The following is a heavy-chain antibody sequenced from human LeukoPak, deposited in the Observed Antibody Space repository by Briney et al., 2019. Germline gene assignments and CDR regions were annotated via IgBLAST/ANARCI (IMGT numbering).Heavy chain of an antibody. CDR1: GGSISSRSYD. J-gene: IGHJ4*02. D-gene: IGHD1-14*01. Sequence: SETLSLTCTVSGGSISSRSYDWAWIRQPPGKGLEYVGTISYTGGTYYNPSLRSRVTISIDTPRNQFSMTLTSATAADTAVYYCARQEPQLTGDKRGPDYWGQGTLVSVSS. CDR2: ISYTGGT. CDR3: ARQEPQLTGDKRGPDY. V-gene: IGHV4-39*01.